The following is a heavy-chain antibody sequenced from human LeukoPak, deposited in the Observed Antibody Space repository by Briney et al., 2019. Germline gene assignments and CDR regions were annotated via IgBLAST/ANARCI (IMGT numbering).Heavy chain of an antibody. D-gene: IGHD2-8*01. V-gene: IGHV4-61*02. CDR2: IYTSGST. Sequence: SETLSLTRTVSGVSLTSGRYEWGWTPHPAGRGREGIGRIYTSGSTNYNPSLKSRVTISVDTSKNQFSLKLSSVTAADTAVYYCARESLDCTNGVCYPIDYWGQGTLVTVSS. CDR3: ARESLDCTNGVCYPIDY. J-gene: IGHJ4*02. CDR1: GVSLTSGRYE.